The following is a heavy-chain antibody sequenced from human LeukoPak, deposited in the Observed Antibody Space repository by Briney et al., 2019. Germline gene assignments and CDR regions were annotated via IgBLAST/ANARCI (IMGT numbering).Heavy chain of an antibody. Sequence: ASVKVSCKASGYTFTGYYMHWVRQAPGQGLEWMGWINPNSGGTNYAQKFQGRVTMTRDTSISTAYVELRSLRSDDTAVYYCARDLGTMARSHYFDYWGQGTLVTVSS. D-gene: IGHD3-10*01. V-gene: IGHV1-2*02. J-gene: IGHJ4*02. CDR3: ARDLGTMARSHYFDY. CDR1: GYTFTGYY. CDR2: INPNSGGT.